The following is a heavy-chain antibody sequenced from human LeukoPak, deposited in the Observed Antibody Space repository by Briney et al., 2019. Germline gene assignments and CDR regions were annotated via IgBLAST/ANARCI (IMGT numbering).Heavy chain of an antibody. CDR1: GGSISSGDYY. J-gene: IGHJ2*01. V-gene: IGHV4-30-4*01. CDR3: ARDRGAQWWYFDL. CDR2: IYYSGST. Sequence: SETLSLTCTVSGGSISSGDYYWRWIRQPPGKGLEWIGYIYYSGSTYYNPSLKSRVTISVDTSKNQFSLKLSSVTAADTAVYYCARDRGAQWWYFDLWGRGTLVTVSS. D-gene: IGHD6-19*01.